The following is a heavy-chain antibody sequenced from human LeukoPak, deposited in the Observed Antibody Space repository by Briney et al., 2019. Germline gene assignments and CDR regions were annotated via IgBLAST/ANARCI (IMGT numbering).Heavy chain of an antibody. J-gene: IGHJ4*02. CDR2: IYYSGST. V-gene: IGHV4-59*01. Sequence: PPETLSLTCTVSGGSISSYYWSWIRQPPGKGLEWIGYIYYSGSTNYNPSLKSRVTISVDTSKNQFSLKLSSVTAADTAVHYCAREGSRGYTDYWGQGTLVTVSS. CDR1: GGSISSYY. CDR3: AREGSRGYTDY. D-gene: IGHD5-24*01.